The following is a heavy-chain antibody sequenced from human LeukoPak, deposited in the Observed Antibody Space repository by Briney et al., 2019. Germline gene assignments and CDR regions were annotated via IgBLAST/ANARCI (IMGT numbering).Heavy chain of an antibody. CDR1: GVSSSRRIYY. CDR3: ARARIAAAGTNGGHFDY. J-gene: IGHJ4*02. Sequence: SQALSITCRDSGVSSSRRIYYGCYSRHPPAKRLGWTPRICTSGSTNYNPSLKSRVTISVDTSKNQFSLKLSSVTAADAAVYYCARARIAAAGTNGGHFDYWGQGTLVTVSS. V-gene: IGHV4-61*02. CDR2: ICTSGST. D-gene: IGHD6-13*01.